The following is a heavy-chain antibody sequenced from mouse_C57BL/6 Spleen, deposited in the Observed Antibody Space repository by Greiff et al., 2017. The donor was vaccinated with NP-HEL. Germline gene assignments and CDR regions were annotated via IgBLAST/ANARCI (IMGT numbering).Heavy chain of an antibody. D-gene: IGHD2-4*01. CDR1: GYTFTSYW. J-gene: IGHJ1*03. CDR2: IHPNSGST. CDR3: ARRGDYDRYFDV. Sequence: VQLQQPGAELVKPGASVKLSCKASGYTFTSYWMHWVKQRPGQGLEWIGMIHPNSGSTNYNEKFKSKATLTVDKSSSTAYMQLSSLTSEDSAVYYCARRGDYDRYFDVWGTGTTVTVSS. V-gene: IGHV1-64*01.